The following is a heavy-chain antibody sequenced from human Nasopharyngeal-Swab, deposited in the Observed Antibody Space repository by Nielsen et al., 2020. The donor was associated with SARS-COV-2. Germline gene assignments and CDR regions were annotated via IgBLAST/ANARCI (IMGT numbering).Heavy chain of an antibody. CDR2: ISGGSDST. J-gene: IGHJ6*02. CDR3: AKDRDSGDDSEEYYHYYGMDV. CDR1: GFTFSTYD. V-gene: IGHV3-23*01. D-gene: IGHD5-12*01. Sequence: GGSLRLSCAASGFTFSTYDMSWVRQAPGKGLEWVSVISGGSDSTYYTDSVRGRFTISRDNSKNTLNLQMNNLRAEDTAIYYCAKDRDSGDDSEEYYHYYGMDVWGQGAPVTVSS.